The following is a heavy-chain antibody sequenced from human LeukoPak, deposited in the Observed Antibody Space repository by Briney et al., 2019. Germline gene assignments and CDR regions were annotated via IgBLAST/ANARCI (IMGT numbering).Heavy chain of an antibody. J-gene: IGHJ4*02. V-gene: IGHV3-48*01. CDR2: ISSSSSTI. D-gene: IGHD3-3*01. CDR1: GFTFSSYS. CDR3: ARGSDLRYDFTLPPYSYYFDY. Sequence: PGGSLRLSCAASGFTFSSYSMNWVRQAPGKGLEWVSYISSSSSTIYYADSVKGRFTISRDNAKNSLYLQMNSLRAEDTAVYYCARGSDLRYDFTLPPYSYYFDYWGQGTLVTVSS.